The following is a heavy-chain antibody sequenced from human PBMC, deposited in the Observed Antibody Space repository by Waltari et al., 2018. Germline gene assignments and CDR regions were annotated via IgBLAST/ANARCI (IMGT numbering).Heavy chain of an antibody. CDR1: GFTFNTYT. CDR3: AGGYSSYYGMDV. Sequence: EVQLVESGGGLVKPGGSLRPSCAASGFTFNTYTMNWVRQAPGKGLEWVSSISSTSSDIYYADSVKGRFTISRDNAKSSLYLQLNSLRAEDTAVYYCAGGYSSYYGMDVWDQGTTVTVSS. J-gene: IGHJ6*02. V-gene: IGHV3-21*02. D-gene: IGHD6-13*01. CDR2: ISSTSSDI.